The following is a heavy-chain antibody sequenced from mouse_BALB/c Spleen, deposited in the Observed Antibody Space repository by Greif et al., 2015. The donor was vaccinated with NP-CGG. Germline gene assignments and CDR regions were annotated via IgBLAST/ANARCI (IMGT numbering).Heavy chain of an antibody. CDR2: IYPGSGNT. J-gene: IGHJ4*01. D-gene: IGHD4-1*01. CDR3: ARRTGTEAMDY. Sequence: LMESGPELVKPGASVKISCKASGYTFTDYYINWVKQKPGQGLEWIGWIYPGSGNTKYNEKFKGKATLTVDTSSSTAYIPLSSLTSEDTAVYFCARRTGTEAMDYWGQGASVTVSS. V-gene: IGHV1-84*02. CDR1: GYTFTDYY.